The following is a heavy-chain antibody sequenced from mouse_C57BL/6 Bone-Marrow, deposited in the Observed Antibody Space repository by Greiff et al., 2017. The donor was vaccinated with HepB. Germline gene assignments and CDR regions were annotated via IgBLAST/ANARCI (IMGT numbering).Heavy chain of an antibody. V-gene: IGHV1-18*01. CDR3: AREVYSNYEDYAMDY. Sequence: EVQLQQSGPEPVKPGASVKIPCKASGYTFTDYNMDWVKQSHGKSLEWIGDINPNNGGTIYNQKFKGKATLTVDKSSSTAYMELRSLTSEDTAVYYCAREVYSNYEDYAMDYWGQGTSVTVSS. CDR2: INPNNGGT. CDR1: GYTFTDYN. D-gene: IGHD2-5*01. J-gene: IGHJ4*01.